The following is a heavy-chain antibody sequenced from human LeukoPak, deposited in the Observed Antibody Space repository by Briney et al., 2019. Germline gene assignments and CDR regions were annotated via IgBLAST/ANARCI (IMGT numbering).Heavy chain of an antibody. CDR3: ARGSNDSYFDA. J-gene: IGHJ6*03. Sequence: TGGSLRLSCAASGLTFSDYYRNWIRQAPGKGLEWIAYISGSHSTIYYIDSVKGRFTISRYTATSSLYLQMDSLRVEDTAVYYWARGSNDSYFDAWGKGNTVTVSS. CDR2: ISGSHSTI. D-gene: IGHD1-1*01. V-gene: IGHV3-11*01. CDR1: GLTFSDYY.